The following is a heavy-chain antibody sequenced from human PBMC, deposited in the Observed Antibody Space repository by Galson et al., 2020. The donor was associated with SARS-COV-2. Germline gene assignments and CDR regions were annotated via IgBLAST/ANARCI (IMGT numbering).Heavy chain of an antibody. CDR3: ARHADCRIRSCAANDAFHI. CDR1: GASISSDY. V-gene: IGHV4-59*08. J-gene: IGHJ3*02. D-gene: IGHD2-2*01. CDR2: MYYIGSS. Sequence: ETSETLSLTCTVSGASISSDYWSWIRQPPGKGLEWIGCMYYIGSSNNNPSLKSRVTISVDMSRSHLSLEVRSVTAAATAVYYGARHADCRIRSCAANDAFHIWGQGTMVTVSS.